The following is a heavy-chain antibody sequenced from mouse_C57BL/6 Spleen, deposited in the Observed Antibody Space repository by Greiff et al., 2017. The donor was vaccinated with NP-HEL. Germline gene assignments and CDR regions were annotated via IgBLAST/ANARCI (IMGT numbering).Heavy chain of an antibody. CDR2: ISSGSSTI. CDR1: GFTFSDYG. Sequence: EVMLVESGGGLVKPGGSLKLSCAASGFTFSDYGMHWVRQAPEKGLEWVAYISSGSSTIYYADTVKGRFTISRDNAKNTLFLQMTSLRSEDTAMYYCARCVGNPYYYAMDYWGQGTSVTVSS. J-gene: IGHJ4*01. CDR3: ARCVGNPYYYAMDY. D-gene: IGHD2-1*01. V-gene: IGHV5-17*01.